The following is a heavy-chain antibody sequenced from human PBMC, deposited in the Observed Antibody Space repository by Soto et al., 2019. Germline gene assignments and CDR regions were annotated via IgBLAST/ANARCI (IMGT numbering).Heavy chain of an antibody. CDR2: ISAHNGNT. Sequence: QVHLVQSGAEVKKPVASVKVSCKASGYTFISYGITWVRQAPGQGLEWMGWISAHNGNTDYAQKLQGRVIVTRDTSTSTAYMELRSLRSDDTAVYYCARGRYGEYWGQGALVTVSS. D-gene: IGHD3-10*01. J-gene: IGHJ4*02. V-gene: IGHV1-18*01. CDR1: GYTFISYG. CDR3: ARGRYGEY.